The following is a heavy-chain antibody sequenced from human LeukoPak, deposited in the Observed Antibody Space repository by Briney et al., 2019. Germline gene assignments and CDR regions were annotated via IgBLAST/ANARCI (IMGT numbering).Heavy chain of an antibody. CDR1: RFTFNDYY. CDR3: ATDGAGFDT. Sequence: KPGGSLRLSCAASRFTFNDYYMSWIRQAPGKGLEWLSYINIGGTNTLYAYSVKGRFTISRDNAKKSLYLEMNNLRAEDTAVYYCATDGAGFDTWGQGVLVTVSS. V-gene: IGHV3-11*01. CDR2: INIGGTNT. J-gene: IGHJ5*02.